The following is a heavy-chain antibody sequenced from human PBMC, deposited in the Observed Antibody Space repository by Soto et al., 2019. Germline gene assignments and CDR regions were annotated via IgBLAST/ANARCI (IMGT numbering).Heavy chain of an antibody. D-gene: IGHD1-1*01. CDR3: ARGNVQLERRKRDAFDI. CDR1: GYTFTGYY. CDR2: INPNSGGT. Sequence: QVQLVQSGAEVKKPGASVKVSCKASGYTFTGYYMHWVRQAPGQGLEWMGWINPNSGGTNYAQKFQGWVTMTRDTSISTAYMELSRLRSDDTAVYYCARGNVQLERRKRDAFDIWGQGTMVTVSS. V-gene: IGHV1-2*04. J-gene: IGHJ3*02.